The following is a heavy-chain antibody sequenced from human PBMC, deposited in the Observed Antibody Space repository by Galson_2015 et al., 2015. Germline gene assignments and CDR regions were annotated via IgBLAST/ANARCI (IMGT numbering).Heavy chain of an antibody. D-gene: IGHD6-19*01. CDR2: ISSTSTI. CDR1: GFTLSSYS. Sequence: SLRLSCAASGFTLSSYSMNWVRQAPGKGLEWVSYISSTSTIYYADSVRGRFTISRDNAKNSLYLQMNSLRDEDTAVYYCAREARSRGESGCYLNWFDPWGQGTMVTVSS. V-gene: IGHV3-48*02. J-gene: IGHJ5*02. CDR3: AREARSRGESGCYLNWFDP.